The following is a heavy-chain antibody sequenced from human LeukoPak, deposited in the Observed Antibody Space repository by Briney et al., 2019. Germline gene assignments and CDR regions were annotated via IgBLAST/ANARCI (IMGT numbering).Heavy chain of an antibody. D-gene: IGHD2-15*01. CDR2: ISSNGDFT. V-gene: IGHV3-23*01. J-gene: IGHJ4*02. Sequence: GGSLRLSCVASRFTFNTYAVNWVRQAPGKGLEWVSAISSNGDFTYYADSVRGRFTISRDNSKNTVFLQMNGLRAEDPAVYYCARVKRDCSGGTCYSYDYWGQGTLVTVSS. CDR1: RFTFNTYA. CDR3: ARVKRDCSGGTCYSYDY.